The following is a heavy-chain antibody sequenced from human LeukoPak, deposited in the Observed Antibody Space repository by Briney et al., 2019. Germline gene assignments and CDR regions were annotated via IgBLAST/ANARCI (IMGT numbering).Heavy chain of an antibody. CDR1: GFTFSSYS. V-gene: IGHV3-21*01. Sequence: GGSLRLSCAASGFTFSSYSMNWVRQAPGKGLEWVSSISSSSSYIYYADSVKGRFTISRDNAKNSLYLQMNSLRAEDTAVYYCARAYSTRPYYYYYYMDVWGKGTTVTVSS. CDR3: ARAYSTRPYYYYYYMDV. J-gene: IGHJ6*03. D-gene: IGHD6-13*01. CDR2: ISSSSSYI.